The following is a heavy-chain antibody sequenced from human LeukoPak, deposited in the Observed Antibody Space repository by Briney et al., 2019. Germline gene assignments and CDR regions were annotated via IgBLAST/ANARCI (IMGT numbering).Heavy chain of an antibody. CDR2: IIPIFGTA. V-gene: IGHV1-69*13. Sequence: GASVKVSCKASGGTFTSYAISWVRQAPGQGLEWMGGIIPIFGTANYAQKFQGRVTITADESTRTAYMELSSLRSEDTAVYYCAREGGITIFGVATEMYYFDYWGQGTLVTVSS. J-gene: IGHJ4*02. D-gene: IGHD3-3*01. CDR1: GGTFTSYA. CDR3: AREGGITIFGVATEMYYFDY.